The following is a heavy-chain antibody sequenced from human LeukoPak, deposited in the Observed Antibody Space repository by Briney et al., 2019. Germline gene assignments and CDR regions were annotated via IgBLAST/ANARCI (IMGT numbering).Heavy chain of an antibody. D-gene: IGHD4-17*01. J-gene: IGHJ4*02. CDR2: IYGSGDNI. CDR1: GFTFTSYA. CDR3: VGDDYGDYVY. V-gene: IGHV3-23*01. Sequence: GGSLRLSCAASGFTFTSYAMKWVRQAPGKGLEWVSVIYGSGDNIHYADSVKGRFTISRDNSKNTLYLQMNSLRAEDTAVYYCVGDDYGDYVYWGQGTLVTVSS.